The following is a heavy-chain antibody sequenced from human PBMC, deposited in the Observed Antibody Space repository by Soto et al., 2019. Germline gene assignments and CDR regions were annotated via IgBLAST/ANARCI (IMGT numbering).Heavy chain of an antibody. CDR3: ARTAKHSSGLYGMDV. CDR2: IIPIFGTA. J-gene: IGHJ6*02. CDR1: GGTFSSYA. Sequence: QVQLVQSGAEVRKPGSSVKVSCTASGGTFSSYAISWVRQAPGQGLEWMGGIIPIFGTANYAQKFQGRVTITADESTSTAYMELSSLRSEDTAVYYCARTAKHSSGLYGMDVWGQGTTVTVSS. D-gene: IGHD6-25*01. V-gene: IGHV1-69*01.